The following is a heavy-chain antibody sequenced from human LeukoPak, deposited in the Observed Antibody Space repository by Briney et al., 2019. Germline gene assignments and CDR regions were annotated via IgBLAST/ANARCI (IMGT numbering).Heavy chain of an antibody. Sequence: GGSLRLSCAASGFTFSNYVLSWVRQAPGRGLEWVSAISGSGGSTYYADSLKGRLTISRDNSKNTVYLQLNSLRAEDTAVYYCAKDRPGSIAAPDWGQGTLVTVSS. V-gene: IGHV3-23*01. D-gene: IGHD6-6*01. J-gene: IGHJ4*02. CDR3: AKDRPGSIAAPD. CDR1: GFTFSNYV. CDR2: ISGSGGST.